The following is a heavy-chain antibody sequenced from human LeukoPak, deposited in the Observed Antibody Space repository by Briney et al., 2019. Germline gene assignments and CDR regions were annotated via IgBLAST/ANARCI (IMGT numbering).Heavy chain of an antibody. CDR1: GFTFDDYT. V-gene: IGHV3-43*01. Sequence: GGSLRLSCAASGFTFDDYTMHWVRQAPGKGLEWVSLISWDGGSTYYADSVKGRFTISRDNSKNTLYLQMNSLRAEDTAVYYCARDLYPYGALDYWGQGTLVTVSS. CDR3: ARDLYPYGALDY. D-gene: IGHD4-17*01. CDR2: ISWDGGST. J-gene: IGHJ4*02.